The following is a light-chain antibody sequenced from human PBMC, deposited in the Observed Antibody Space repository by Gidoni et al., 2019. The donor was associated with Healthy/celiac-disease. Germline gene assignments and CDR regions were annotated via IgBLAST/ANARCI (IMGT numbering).Light chain of an antibody. CDR1: QSVSRN. J-gene: IGKJ3*01. V-gene: IGKV3-15*01. Sequence: EIVMTPSPATLSVSPGERATLSCRASQSVSRNLAWYQQKPGQAPKLRIYGASTRATGIPARFSGSGSGTEFTLTLSSLQSEDFAVYYCQQYNNWPFTFGPGTKVDIK. CDR3: QQYNNWPFT. CDR2: GAS.